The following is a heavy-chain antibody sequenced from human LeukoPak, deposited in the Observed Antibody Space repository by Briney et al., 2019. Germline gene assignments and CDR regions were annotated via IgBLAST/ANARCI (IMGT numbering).Heavy chain of an antibody. D-gene: IGHD3-10*01. CDR2: IYYSGST. J-gene: IGHJ4*02. Sequence: SETLSLTCTVSGGSISSSSYYWGWIRQPPGKGLEWIGSIYYSGSTYYNPSLKSRVTISVDTSKNQFSLKLSSVTAADTAVYYCARRTMVRGVIINYFDYWGQGTLVTVSS. CDR1: GGSISSSSYY. V-gene: IGHV4-39*01. CDR3: ARRTMVRGVIINYFDY.